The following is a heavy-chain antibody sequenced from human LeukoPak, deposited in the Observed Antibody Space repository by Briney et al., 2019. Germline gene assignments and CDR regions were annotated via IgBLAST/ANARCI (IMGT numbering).Heavy chain of an antibody. CDR3: SRGGFNHGFDV. D-gene: IGHD1-26*01. J-gene: IGHJ3*01. CDR1: GFTFSNYW. V-gene: IGHV3-74*01. Sequence: GGSLRLSCAASGFTFSNYWIHWVRQAPGKGLVWVSRINHDGSDIIYADSVKGRFTFSRDNAKNTLYLQMNSLRAEDTAVYYCSRGGFNHGFDVWGQGTTVTVSS. CDR2: INHDGSDI.